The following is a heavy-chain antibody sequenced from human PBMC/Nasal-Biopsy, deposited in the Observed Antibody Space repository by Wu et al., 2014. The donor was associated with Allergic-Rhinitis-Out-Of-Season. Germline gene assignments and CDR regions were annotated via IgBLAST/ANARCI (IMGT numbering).Heavy chain of an antibody. CDR2: IFYGSIT. CDR1: GASIRDNSYN. Sequence: TLSLTCSVSGASIRDNSYNWGWVRQTPGKGQWSGLGSIFYGSITKYNPSLESRVTVSADMSRNQFSLRMTYVTAADTAVYYCVRHLWTNTPWYFDSWGQGTLVPVSS. D-gene: IGHD2-8*01. V-gene: IGHV4-39*01. CDR3: VRHLWTNTPWYFDS. J-gene: IGHJ4*02.